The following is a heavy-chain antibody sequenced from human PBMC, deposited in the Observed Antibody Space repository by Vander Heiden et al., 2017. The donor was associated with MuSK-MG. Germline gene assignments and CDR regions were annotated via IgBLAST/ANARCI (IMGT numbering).Heavy chain of an antibody. J-gene: IGHJ5*01. CDR3: AWTSSQGFWDS. CDR1: NDSISSGVYY. Sequence: QVQLQESGPGLVKASQTLSLTCTVSNDSISSGVYYWSWIRQPPGKGLEWIGYISSSGGPHYTPSLRSRLDMSVDTSKSQFSLSLSYVSAADTAVDDCAWTSSQGFWDSW. CDR2: ISSSGGP. V-gene: IGHV4-30-4*01. D-gene: IGHD2-2*01.